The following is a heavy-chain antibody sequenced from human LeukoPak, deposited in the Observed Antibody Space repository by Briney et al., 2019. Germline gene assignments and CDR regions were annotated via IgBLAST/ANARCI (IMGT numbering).Heavy chain of an antibody. CDR2: ISDNGGRT. Sequence: PGGSLRLSCAASGFTFSGYAMSWVRQAPGKGLEWVSTISDNGGRTYYADSVKGRFTISRDNSKNTLFLQMNSLRAEDTAVYYCATLVTSYDYWGQGTLVTVSS. CDR1: GFTFSGYA. D-gene: IGHD2-21*02. CDR3: ATLVTSYDY. J-gene: IGHJ4*02. V-gene: IGHV3-23*01.